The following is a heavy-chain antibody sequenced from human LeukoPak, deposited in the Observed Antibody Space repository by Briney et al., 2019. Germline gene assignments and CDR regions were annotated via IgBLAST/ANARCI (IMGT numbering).Heavy chain of an antibody. J-gene: IGHJ5*02. Sequence: SETLSLTCAVSGGSISSSNWWSWVRQPPGKGLEWIGEIYHSGSTNYNPSLKSRVTISVDTSKNQFSLKLSSVTAADTAVYYCARGGYYGSGNDFRFDPWGQGTLVTVSS. V-gene: IGHV4-4*02. CDR1: GGSISSSNW. D-gene: IGHD3-10*01. CDR2: IYHSGST. CDR3: ARGGYYGSGNDFRFDP.